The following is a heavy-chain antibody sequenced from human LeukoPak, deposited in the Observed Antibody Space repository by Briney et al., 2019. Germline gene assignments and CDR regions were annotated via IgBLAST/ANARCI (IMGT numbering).Heavy chain of an antibody. CDR2: ISSSGTYV. CDR1: GFTFSSYS. D-gene: IGHD3-9*01. V-gene: IGHV3-21*01. J-gene: IGHJ3*02. Sequence: PGGSLRLSCAAYGFTFSSYSMNWVHQAPGKGLEWVSSISSSGTYVYYADSVKGRFTISRDNAKNSLSLQMNSLRADDAAVYYCARASSKQLAGYLPDGFDIWGQGTMVTVSS. CDR3: ARASSKQLAGYLPDGFDI.